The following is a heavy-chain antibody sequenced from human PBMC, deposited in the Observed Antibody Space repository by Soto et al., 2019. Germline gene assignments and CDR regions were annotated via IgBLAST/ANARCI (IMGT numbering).Heavy chain of an antibody. D-gene: IGHD6-19*01. CDR1: GGSISSGGYY. V-gene: IGHV4-31*03. Sequence: QVQLQESGPGLVKPSQTLSLTCTVSGGSISSGGYYWSWIRQQPGKVLEWFGYIYYSGSTYYNPSLKSRVTISVDTSKNQFSLKLSSVTAADTAVYYCARDFTDSSGPTLGMGVWGQGTTVTVSS. J-gene: IGHJ6*02. CDR3: ARDFTDSSGPTLGMGV. CDR2: IYYSGST.